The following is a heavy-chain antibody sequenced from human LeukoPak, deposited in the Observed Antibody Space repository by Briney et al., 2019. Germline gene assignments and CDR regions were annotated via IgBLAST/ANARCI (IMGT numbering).Heavy chain of an antibody. D-gene: IGHD5-18*01. J-gene: IGHJ4*02. CDR2: ISGSGGTI. Sequence: GGSLRLSCAASGFTFSSYAMSWVRQAPGKGLEWVSAISGSGGTILHADSVKGRFTISRDNAKNTLYLQMSSLRAEDTAVYYCARDKGYSYDYWGQGTLVTVSS. CDR1: GFTFSSYA. V-gene: IGHV3-23*01. CDR3: ARDKGYSYDY.